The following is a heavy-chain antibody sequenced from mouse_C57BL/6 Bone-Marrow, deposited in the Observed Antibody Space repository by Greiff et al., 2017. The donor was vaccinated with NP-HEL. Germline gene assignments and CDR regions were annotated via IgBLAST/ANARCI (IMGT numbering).Heavy chain of an antibody. Sequence: PEWVAFISNLAYSIYYADTVTGRFTISRENAKNTLYLEMSSLRSEDTAMYYCARHGYDWYFDVWGTGPTVTVSS. V-gene: IGHV5-15*01. CDR3: ARHGYDWYFDV. J-gene: IGHJ1*03. CDR2: ISNLAYSI. D-gene: IGHD2-2*01.